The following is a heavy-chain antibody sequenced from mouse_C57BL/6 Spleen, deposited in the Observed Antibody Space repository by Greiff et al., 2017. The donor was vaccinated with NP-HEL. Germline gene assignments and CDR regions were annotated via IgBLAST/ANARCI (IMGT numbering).Heavy chain of an antibody. CDR1: GYTFTDYE. CDR2: IDPETGGT. Sequence: VKLMESGAELVRPGASVTLSCKASGYTFTDYEMHWVKQTPVHGLEWIGAIDPETGGTAYNQKFKGKAILTADKSSSTAYMELRSLTSEDSAVYYCAKITTVPGYFDYWGQGTTLTVSS. J-gene: IGHJ2*01. V-gene: IGHV1-15*01. CDR3: AKITTVPGYFDY. D-gene: IGHD1-1*01.